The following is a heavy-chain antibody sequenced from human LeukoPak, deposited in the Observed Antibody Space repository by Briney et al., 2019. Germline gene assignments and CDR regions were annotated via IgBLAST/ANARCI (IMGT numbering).Heavy chain of an antibody. D-gene: IGHD3-16*01. CDR2: INPKTGAT. J-gene: IGHJ5*02. CDR3: ARAYEYGWFDP. V-gene: IGHV1-2*02. Sequence: ASVKVSCKASGYTFTDYFLHWLRQAPGQGLEWMGWINPKTGATDYAQRFQGRVTMTRDSSITTGNMELNRLTSDDTALYYCARAYEYGWFDPWGQGTLVTVSS. CDR1: GYTFTDYF.